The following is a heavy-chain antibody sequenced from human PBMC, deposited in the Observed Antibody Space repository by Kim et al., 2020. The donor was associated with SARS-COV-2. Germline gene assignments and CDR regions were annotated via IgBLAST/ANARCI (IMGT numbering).Heavy chain of an antibody. D-gene: IGHD1-26*01. Sequence: GGSLRLSCAASGFTFSSYWMHWVRQAPGKGLVWVSRINSDGSSTSYADSVKGRFTISRDNAKNTLYLQMNSLRAEDTAVYYCASNEYSGSYWFWPDDYYYGMDVWGQGTTVTVSS. V-gene: IGHV3-74*01. CDR3: ASNEYSGSYWFWPDDYYYGMDV. J-gene: IGHJ6*02. CDR2: INSDGSST. CDR1: GFTFSSYW.